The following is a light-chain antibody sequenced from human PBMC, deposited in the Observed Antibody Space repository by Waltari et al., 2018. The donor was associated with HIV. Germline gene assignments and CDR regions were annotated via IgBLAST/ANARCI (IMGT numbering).Light chain of an antibody. CDR1: SSNIGSNY. J-gene: IGLJ1*01. CDR2: RKS. CDR3: AAWDDSLSGYV. V-gene: IGLV1-47*01. Sequence: QSVLTQPPSASGTPGQRVPISCSGSSSNIGSNYVYWYQQLPGTAPKLLIYRKSPRPSGVPDRFAGSKSGTSGSLASSGLRSEDEADYYCAAWDDSLSGYVFGTGTKVTVL.